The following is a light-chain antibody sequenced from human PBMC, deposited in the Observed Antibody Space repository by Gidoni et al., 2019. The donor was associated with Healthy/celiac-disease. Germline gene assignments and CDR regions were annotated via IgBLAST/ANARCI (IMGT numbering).Light chain of an antibody. CDR2: ASS. Sequence: DIQLTQSPSFLSASVRDRVTITCRASQGISSYLAWYQQKPGKAPKLLIYASSTLQSGVPSRFSGSGSGTEFTITIRSLQHEDFANYYCQQINSYPYTFGQGTKLEIK. CDR1: QGISSY. J-gene: IGKJ2*01. V-gene: IGKV1-9*01. CDR3: QQINSYPYT.